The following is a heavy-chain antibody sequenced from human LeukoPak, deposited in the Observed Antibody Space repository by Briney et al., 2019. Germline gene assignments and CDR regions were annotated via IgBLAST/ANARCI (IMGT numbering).Heavy chain of an antibody. CDR2: IYSGGSI. Sequence: GGSLRLSCAASGFTVSSNHMSWVRQTPGKGLEWVSTIYSGGSIYYADSVKGRFTISRDNSKNTLYLQMNSLRVEDTAVYYCARGSRVTTRLDAFDIWGQGTMVTVSS. J-gene: IGHJ3*02. CDR1: GFTVSSNH. CDR3: ARGSRVTTRLDAFDI. D-gene: IGHD4-17*01. V-gene: IGHV3-53*01.